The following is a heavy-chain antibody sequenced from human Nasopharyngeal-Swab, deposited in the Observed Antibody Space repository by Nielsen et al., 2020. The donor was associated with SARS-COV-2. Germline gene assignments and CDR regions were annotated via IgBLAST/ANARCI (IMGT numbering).Heavy chain of an antibody. J-gene: IGHJ4*02. CDR3: ARNFMSTTLDY. V-gene: IGHV1-18*01. Sequence: ASEQVSCKASGYTLTNYGIHWVRQAPGHGLEWMGCINAYNGNTNYAQNLQGRVVITTDKSTSTAYMDLRSLRSDETAEYYRARNFMSTTLDYWGQGTLVTVSS. CDR2: INAYNGNT. D-gene: IGHD3-16*01. CDR1: GYTLTNYG.